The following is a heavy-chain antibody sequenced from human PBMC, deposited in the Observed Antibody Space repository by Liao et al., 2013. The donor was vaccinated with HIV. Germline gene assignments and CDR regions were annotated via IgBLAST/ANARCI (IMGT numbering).Heavy chain of an antibody. Sequence: QVQLQQWGAGLLKPSETLSLTCAVYGGSFSDYYWSWIRQPHGKGRGVDWGKSIIVEAPTTTRPSKSRVTISVDTSKNQFSLKLSSVTAADTAVYYCARGITRSWQYYYYYMDVWGKGTTVTVSS. V-gene: IGHV4-34*01. CDR3: ARGITRSWQYYYYYMDV. CDR2: SIIVEAP. D-gene: IGHD6-13*01. J-gene: IGHJ6*03. CDR1: GGSFSDYY.